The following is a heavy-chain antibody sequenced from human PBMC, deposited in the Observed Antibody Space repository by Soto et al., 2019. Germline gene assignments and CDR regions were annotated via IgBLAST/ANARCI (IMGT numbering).Heavy chain of an antibody. V-gene: IGHV2-5*02. Sequence: SGPTLVKPTQTLTLTCTFSGFSLSTSGVGVGWIRQPPGKALEWLALIYWDDDKRYSPSLKSRLTITKDTSKNQVVLTMTNMDPVDTATYYCAHSPRLFLEWSPPATENWFDPWGQGTLVTVSS. D-gene: IGHD3-3*01. CDR2: IYWDDDK. CDR3: AHSPRLFLEWSPPATENWFDP. CDR1: GFSLSTSGVG. J-gene: IGHJ5*02.